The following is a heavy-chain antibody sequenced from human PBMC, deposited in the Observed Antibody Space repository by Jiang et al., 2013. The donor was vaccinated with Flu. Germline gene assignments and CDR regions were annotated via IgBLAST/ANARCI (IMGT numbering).Heavy chain of an antibody. CDR2: STIIVGGT. Sequence: WIGESTIIVGGTNYNPYPPRSRVTISVDKSKNQFSLKLSSVTAADTAVYYCARDLRFGSWIFGVVMWFDPWGQGTLVTVSS. CDR3: ARDLRFGSWIFGVVMWFDP. J-gene: IGHJ5*02. V-gene: IGHV4-4*02. D-gene: IGHD3-3*01.